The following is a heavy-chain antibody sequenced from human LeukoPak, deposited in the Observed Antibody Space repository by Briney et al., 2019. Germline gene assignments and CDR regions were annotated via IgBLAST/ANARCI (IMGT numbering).Heavy chain of an antibody. CDR2: ISNSSISI. D-gene: IGHD3-22*01. J-gene: IGHJ3*02. CDR3: ARGLYYYDSHDTFNI. Sequence: PGGPLRLSCAASGFTFNTYNMNWVRQAPGKGLEWVSSISNSSISIFYADSVKGRFTISRDNAKNSLYLQMNSLRGDDTAMYYCARGLYYYDSHDTFNIWGQGTMVTVS. CDR1: GFTFNTYN. V-gene: IGHV3-48*01.